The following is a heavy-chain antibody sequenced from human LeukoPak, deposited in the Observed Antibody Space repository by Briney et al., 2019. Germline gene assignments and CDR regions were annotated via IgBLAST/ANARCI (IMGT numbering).Heavy chain of an antibody. D-gene: IGHD5-24*01. CDR3: ASLARLQWNVDY. CDR1: GGTSSSYA. Sequence: RASVKVSCKAPGGTSSSYALSWVRQAPGQGLECMGGLIPIFGTANYAQKFLGRVTITADKSTSTAYMELSSLRSEDTAVYYCASLARLQWNVDYWGQGTLVTVST. V-gene: IGHV1-69*06. J-gene: IGHJ4*02. CDR2: LIPIFGTA.